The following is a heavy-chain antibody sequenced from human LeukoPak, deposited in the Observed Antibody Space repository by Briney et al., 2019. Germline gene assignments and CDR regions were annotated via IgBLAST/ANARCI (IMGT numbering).Heavy chain of an antibody. J-gene: IGHJ4*02. CDR2: INHSGST. CDR1: GGSFSGYY. D-gene: IGHD5-24*01. Sequence: KPSETLSLTCAVYGGSFSGYYWSWIRQPPGKGLEWIGEINHSGSTYYNPSLKSRVTISVDTSKNQFSLKLSSVTAADTAVYYCARKIDGYNYDRYFDYWGQGTLVTVSS. V-gene: IGHV4-34*01. CDR3: ARKIDGYNYDRYFDY.